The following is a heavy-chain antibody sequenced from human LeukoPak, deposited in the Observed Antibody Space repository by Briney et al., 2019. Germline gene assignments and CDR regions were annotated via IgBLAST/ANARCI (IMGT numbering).Heavy chain of an antibody. CDR2: IIPIFGTA. V-gene: IGHV1-69*01. D-gene: IGHD4-17*01. J-gene: IGHJ4*02. CDR1: GGTFSSYA. CDR3: ASYYGDYWGTADY. Sequence: GSSVKVSCMASGGTFSSYAISWVRQAPGQGLEWMGGIIPIFGTANYAQKFQGRVTITADESTSTAYMELSSLRSEDTAMYYRASYYGDYWGTADYWGQGTLVTVSS.